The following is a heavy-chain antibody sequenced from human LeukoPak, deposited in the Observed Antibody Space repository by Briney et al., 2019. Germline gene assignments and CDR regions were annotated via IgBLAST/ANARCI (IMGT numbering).Heavy chain of an antibody. D-gene: IGHD3-22*01. V-gene: IGHV4-39*02. Sequence: SETLSLTCTVSGRSISSSSYYWGWIRQPPGKGLEWIGRIYYSGSTYYNPSLKSRVTISVDTSKNQSSLKLSSVTAADTAVYYCARDYDRSGYYYRSYGGNWFDPWGQGTLVTVSS. CDR3: ARDYDRSGYYYRSYGGNWFDP. CDR2: IYYSGST. CDR1: GRSISSSSYY. J-gene: IGHJ5*02.